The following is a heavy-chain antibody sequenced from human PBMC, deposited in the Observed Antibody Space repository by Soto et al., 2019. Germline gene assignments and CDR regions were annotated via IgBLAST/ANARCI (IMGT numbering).Heavy chain of an antibody. D-gene: IGHD3-10*01. CDR1: GGTFSSYA. J-gene: IGHJ3*02. Sequence: QVQLVQSGAEVKKPGSPVKVSCKASGGTFSSYAISWVRQAPGQGLEWMGGIIPIFGTANYAQKFQGRVTITADESTSTAYMELSSLRSEDTAWYYCSSRITMVRGWAFDIWGQGTMVTVSS. CDR2: IIPIFGTA. V-gene: IGHV1-69*01. CDR3: SSRITMVRGWAFDI.